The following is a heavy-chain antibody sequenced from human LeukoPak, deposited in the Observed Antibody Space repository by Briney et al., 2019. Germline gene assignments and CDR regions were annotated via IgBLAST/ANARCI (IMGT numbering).Heavy chain of an antibody. CDR1: GYSFTSYW. Sequence: GESLKISCKGSGYSFTSYWIGWVRQMPGKGLEWMGIIYPGDSDTRYSPSFQGQVTISADKSISTAYLQWSSLKASDTAMYYCARLSMVRGVISVLNDYWGQGTLVAVSS. D-gene: IGHD3-10*01. J-gene: IGHJ4*02. CDR2: IYPGDSDT. CDR3: ARLSMVRGVISVLNDY. V-gene: IGHV5-51*01.